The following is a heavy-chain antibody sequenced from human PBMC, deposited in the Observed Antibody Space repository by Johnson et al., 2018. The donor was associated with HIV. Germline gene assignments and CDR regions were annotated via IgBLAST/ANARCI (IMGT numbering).Heavy chain of an antibody. CDR3: ASRQYFSSFDI. V-gene: IGHV3-13*01. D-gene: IGHD3-3*01. Sequence: MQLVESGGGLVQPGGSLRLSCAASGFTFSSYDMHWVRQATGKGLEWVSAIGTAGDTYYPGSVKGRFTISRDNSKNTLYLQMNSLRAEDTAVYYCASRQYFSSFDIWGQGTMVTVSS. J-gene: IGHJ3*02. CDR2: IGTAGDT. CDR1: GFTFSSYD.